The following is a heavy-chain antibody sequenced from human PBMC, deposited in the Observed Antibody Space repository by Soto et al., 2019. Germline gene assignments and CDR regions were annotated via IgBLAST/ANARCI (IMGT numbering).Heavy chain of an antibody. CDR2: IDPSDSYT. D-gene: IGHD6-6*01. Sequence: PGESLKISCKGSGYSFTSYWISWVRQMPGKGLEWMGRIDPSDSYTNYSPSFQGHVTISADKSISTAYLQWSSLKASDTAMYYCAGLGPSIAEVGYGMDVWGQGTTVTVSS. V-gene: IGHV5-10-1*01. CDR3: AGLGPSIAEVGYGMDV. CDR1: GYSFTSYW. J-gene: IGHJ6*02.